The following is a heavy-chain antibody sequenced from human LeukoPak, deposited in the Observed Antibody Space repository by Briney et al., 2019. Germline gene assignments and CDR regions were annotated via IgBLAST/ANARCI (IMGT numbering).Heavy chain of an antibody. Sequence: GGSLRLSCAASGFIPRNYAMHWVRQAPGKGLEWVAVISFHGSDTYYADSVKGRFTFSRDNSKNTLYLQMNSLRTEDTAVYYCARDQGATDAFDIWGQGTMVT. V-gene: IGHV3-30*04. CDR3: ARDQGATDAFDI. D-gene: IGHD3-16*01. J-gene: IGHJ3*02. CDR2: ISFHGSDT. CDR1: GFIPRNYA.